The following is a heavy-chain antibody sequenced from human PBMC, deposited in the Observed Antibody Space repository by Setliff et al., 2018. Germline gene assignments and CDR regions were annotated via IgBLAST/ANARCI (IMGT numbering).Heavy chain of an antibody. J-gene: IGHJ4*02. V-gene: IGHV4-39*07. D-gene: IGHD4-4*01. Sequence: PSETLSLTCTVSGGSISRSSYYWGWIRQPPGKGLEWIGEINHSGSTNYNPSLKSRVTISVDTSKNQFSLKLSSVTAADTAVYYCASYRQDVNYWGQGTLVTVSS. CDR1: GGSISRSSYY. CDR2: INHSGST. CDR3: ASYRQDVNY.